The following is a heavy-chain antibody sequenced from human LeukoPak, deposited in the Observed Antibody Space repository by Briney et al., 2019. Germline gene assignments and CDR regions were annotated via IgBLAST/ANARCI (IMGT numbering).Heavy chain of an antibody. Sequence: SETLSLTCTVSGGSISSSSYYWGWIRQPPVKGLEWIGSIYYSGSTYYNPSLKSRVTISVDTSKNQFSLKLSSVTAADTAVYYCATTGGGGIVVVAATPNWFDPWGQGTLVTVSS. CDR2: IYYSGST. J-gene: IGHJ5*02. CDR1: GGSISSSSYY. D-gene: IGHD2-15*01. CDR3: ATTGGGGIVVVAATPNWFDP. V-gene: IGHV4-39*01.